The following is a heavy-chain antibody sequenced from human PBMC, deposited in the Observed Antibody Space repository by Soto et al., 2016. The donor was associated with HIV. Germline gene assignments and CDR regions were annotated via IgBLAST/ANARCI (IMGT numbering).Heavy chain of an antibody. CDR1: GYIFNNYD. CDR2: MNPTSQNS. CDR3: ARGLLYTAGYLIDF. Sequence: QVQLVQSGAEVKKPGASVKVSCKTSGYIFNNYDINWVRQGSGQGLEWMGWMNPTSQNSGSSQKFQGRVTMTTNTSINTAYLEMTGLSFDDMAVYYCARGLLYTAGYLIDFWGQGVLVTVSS. V-gene: IGHV1-8*02. J-gene: IGHJ4*02. D-gene: IGHD2-2*03.